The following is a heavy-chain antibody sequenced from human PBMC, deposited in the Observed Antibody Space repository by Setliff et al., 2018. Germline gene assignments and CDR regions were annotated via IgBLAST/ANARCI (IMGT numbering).Heavy chain of an antibody. CDR1: GFTFSSYS. CDR2: ISSSSTTI. Sequence: GGSLRLSCAGSGFTFSSYSMNWVRQAPGKGLEWVSYISSSSTTIYYADSVKGRFTISRDNAKNSLYLQMNSLRAEDTALYYCASANTTGYYYFDCWGQGTLVTVSS. V-gene: IGHV3-48*01. CDR3: ASANTTGYYYFDC. D-gene: IGHD1-26*01. J-gene: IGHJ4*02.